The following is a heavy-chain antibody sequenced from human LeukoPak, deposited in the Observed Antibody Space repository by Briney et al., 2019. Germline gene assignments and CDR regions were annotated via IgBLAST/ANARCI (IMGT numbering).Heavy chain of an antibody. J-gene: IGHJ6*02. CDR1: GGSISSGDHY. CDR3: ARDFDDSSGYYYAGYGMDV. D-gene: IGHD3-22*01. CDR2: IYYSGST. Sequence: SETLSLTCTVSGGSISSGDHYWSWIRQPPGKGLEWIGYIYYSGSTYYNPSLKSRVTISVDTSKNQFSLKLSSVTAADTAVYYCARDFDDSSGYYYAGYGMDVWGQGTTVTVSS. V-gene: IGHV4-30-4*01.